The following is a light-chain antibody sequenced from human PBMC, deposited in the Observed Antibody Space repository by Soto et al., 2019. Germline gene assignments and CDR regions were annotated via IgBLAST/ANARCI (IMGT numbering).Light chain of an antibody. CDR1: QTIIRY. CDR3: QQSYSTLFT. Sequence: DIQMTQSPSSLSASVGDRVTITCRASQTIIRYLNWYQQKPGRAPNLLIYAAYSLQSGVPSRFSGSGSGTEFTLTISSLQTEDFATYYCQQSYSTLFTFGPGTKVEIK. J-gene: IGKJ3*01. V-gene: IGKV1-39*01. CDR2: AAY.